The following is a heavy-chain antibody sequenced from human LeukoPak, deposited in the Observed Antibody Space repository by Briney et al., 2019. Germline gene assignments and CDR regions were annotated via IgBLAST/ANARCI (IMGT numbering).Heavy chain of an antibody. CDR3: ARGTRGSSTSCYPY. D-gene: IGHD2-2*01. J-gene: IGHJ4*02. CDR2: MNPNSGNT. CDR1: GGTFSSYA. V-gene: IGHV1-8*03. Sequence: ASVKVSCKASGGTFSSYAINWVRQATGQGLEWMGWMNPNSGNTGYAQKFQGRVTITRNTSISTAYMELSSLRSEDTAVYYCARGTRGSSTSCYPYWGQGTLVTVSS.